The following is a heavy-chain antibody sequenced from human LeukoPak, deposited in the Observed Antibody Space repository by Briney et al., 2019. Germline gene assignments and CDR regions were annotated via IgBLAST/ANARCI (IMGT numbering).Heavy chain of an antibody. CDR3: ARSMIVVVPAGWFDP. D-gene: IGHD2-2*01. J-gene: IGHJ5*02. CDR1: GGSFSGYY. Sequence: SSETLSLTCAVYGGSFSGYYWSWIRQPPGKGLEWIGEINHSGSTNYNPSLKSRVTISVDTSKNQFSLKLSSVTAADTAVYYCARSMIVVVPAGWFDPWGQGTLVTVSS. V-gene: IGHV4-34*01. CDR2: INHSGST.